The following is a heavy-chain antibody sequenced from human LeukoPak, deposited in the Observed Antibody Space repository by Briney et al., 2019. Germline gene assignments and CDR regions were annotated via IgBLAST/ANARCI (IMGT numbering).Heavy chain of an antibody. CDR2: FDPEDGET. CDR1: GYTLTELS. CDR3: ATVGSGWYAAFDI. V-gene: IGHV1-24*01. D-gene: IGHD6-19*01. J-gene: IGHJ3*02. Sequence: ASVRVSCKVSGYTLTELSMHWVRQAPGKGREWRGGFDPEDGETIYAQKFQGRVTMTENTSTDTAYMELSSLRSEDTAVYYCATVGSGWYAAFDIWGQGTMVTVSS.